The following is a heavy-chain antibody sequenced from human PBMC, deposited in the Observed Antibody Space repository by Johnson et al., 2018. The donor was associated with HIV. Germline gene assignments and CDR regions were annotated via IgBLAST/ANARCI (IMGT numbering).Heavy chain of an antibody. CDR3: TPDIGCCYLWGSYALDI. D-gene: IGHD3-16*01. CDR1: GFTFSSYW. CDR2: IKSKTDGGTT. Sequence: QLVESGGGLVQPGGSLRLSCAASGFTFSSYWMSWVRQAPGKGLEWVGRIKSKTDGGTTDYAAPVKGRFTISRDDSKNTLYLQMNSLKSEDTAVDYCTPDIGCCYLWGSYALDIWGQGTIVTVSS. V-gene: IGHV3-15*01. J-gene: IGHJ3*02.